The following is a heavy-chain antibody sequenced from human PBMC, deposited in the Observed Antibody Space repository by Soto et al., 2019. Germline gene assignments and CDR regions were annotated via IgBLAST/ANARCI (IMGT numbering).Heavy chain of an antibody. D-gene: IGHD1-26*01. V-gene: IGHV3-23*01. J-gene: IGHJ3*02. CDR3: AKWEPELLAFDI. CDR1: GFTFRSYA. Sequence: PGGSLRLSCAASGFTFRSYAMSWVRQAPGKGLEWVSGISGSGISTHYADSVKGRFTVSRDNSKNTLYLQMNSLRAEYTAVYNCAKWEPELLAFDIWGQGTRVTVSS. CDR2: ISGSGIST.